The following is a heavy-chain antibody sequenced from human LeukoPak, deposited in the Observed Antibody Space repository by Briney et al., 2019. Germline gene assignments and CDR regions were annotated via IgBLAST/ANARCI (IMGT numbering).Heavy chain of an antibody. CDR3: VRTLYDFWSGIYDF. V-gene: IGHV3-23*01. D-gene: IGHD3-3*01. CDR2: IHSRGATT. Sequence: TGGSLRLSCAASGFTFSHYAMSWVRQAPGKGLEWVSGIHSRGATTYHAESVKGRFTVSRDNSENTLYLQMSSLRPEDTAVYYCVRTLYDFWSGIYDFWGRGTLVTVSS. J-gene: IGHJ4*02. CDR1: GFTFSHYA.